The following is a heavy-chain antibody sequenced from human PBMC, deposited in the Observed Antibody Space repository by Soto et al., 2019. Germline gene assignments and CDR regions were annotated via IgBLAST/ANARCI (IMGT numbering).Heavy chain of an antibody. CDR1: GYTFTSYD. V-gene: IGHV1-8*01. D-gene: IGHD2-15*01. Sequence: ASVKVSCKASGYTFTSYDINWVRQATGQGLKWMGWMNPNSGSTGYAQKFQGRVTMTRNTSISTAYMELSSLRSEDTAVYYCASRYCSGGSCSTIMFDYWGQGTLVTVSS. J-gene: IGHJ4*02. CDR2: MNPNSGST. CDR3: ASRYCSGGSCSTIMFDY.